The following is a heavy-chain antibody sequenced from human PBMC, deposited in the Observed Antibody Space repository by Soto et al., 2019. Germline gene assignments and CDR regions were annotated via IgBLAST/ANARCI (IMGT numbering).Heavy chain of an antibody. CDR2: MNPNSGNT. D-gene: IGHD2-15*01. Sequence: ASVKVSCKASGDTFTSYEINWVRQATGQGLEWMGWMNPNSGNTGYAQKCQGRVTMTRNTSISTGYMELSSLRSEDTAMYYRARLGYCSGGSCRRGNWFDPGGHGTLVTVSS. CDR3: ARLGYCSGGSCRRGNWFDP. V-gene: IGHV1-8*01. CDR1: GDTFTSYE. J-gene: IGHJ5*02.